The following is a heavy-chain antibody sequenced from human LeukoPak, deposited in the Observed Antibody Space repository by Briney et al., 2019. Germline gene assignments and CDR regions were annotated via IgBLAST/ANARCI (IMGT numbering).Heavy chain of an antibody. V-gene: IGHV3-49*04. Sequence: GGSLRLSCGASGFTFSTNAMSWVRQAPGKGLEWVGFIRSKAYGGITEYAASVKGRFTISRDDSKSIAYLQMNSLKTEDTAVYYCTREGDYYDSSGYNYADCWGQGTLVTVSS. CDR3: TREGDYYDSSGYNYADC. CDR2: IRSKAYGGIT. CDR1: GFTFSTNA. J-gene: IGHJ4*02. D-gene: IGHD3-22*01.